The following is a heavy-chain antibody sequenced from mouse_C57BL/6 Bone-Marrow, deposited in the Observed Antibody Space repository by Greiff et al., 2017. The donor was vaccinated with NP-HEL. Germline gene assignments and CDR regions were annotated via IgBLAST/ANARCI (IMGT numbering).Heavy chain of an antibody. CDR3: ARRFITTVVATDWYFDV. J-gene: IGHJ1*03. CDR2: IYWDDDK. CDR1: RFSLSTSGMG. D-gene: IGHD1-1*01. V-gene: IGHV8-12*01. Sequence: QVTLKVSGPGILQSSQTLSLTCSFSRFSLSTSGMGVSWIRQPSGKGLEWLAHIYWDDDKRYNPSLKSRLTISKDTSRNQVFLKITSVDTADTATYYCARRFITTVVATDWYFDVWGTGTTVTVSS.